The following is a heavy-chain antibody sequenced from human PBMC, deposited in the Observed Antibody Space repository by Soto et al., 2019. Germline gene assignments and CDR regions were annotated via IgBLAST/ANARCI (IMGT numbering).Heavy chain of an antibody. D-gene: IGHD5-12*01. CDR2: IYYSGST. CDR1: GGSISSYY. CDR3: ARMGYSAGGQYYFDY. J-gene: IGHJ4*02. Sequence: SETLSLTCTVSGGSISSYYWSWIRQPPGKGLEWIGYIYYSGSTNYNPSLKSRVTISVDTSKNQFSLKLSSVTAADTAVYYCARMGYSAGGQYYFDYWGQGTLVTVSS. V-gene: IGHV4-59*01.